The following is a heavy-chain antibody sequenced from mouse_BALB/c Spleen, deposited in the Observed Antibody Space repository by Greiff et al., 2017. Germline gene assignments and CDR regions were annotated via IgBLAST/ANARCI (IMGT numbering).Heavy chain of an antibody. D-gene: IGHD2-1*01. CDR3: ASPYGNYVRFAY. CDR1: GFSLTSYG. V-gene: IGHV2-9*02. CDR2: IWAGGST. J-gene: IGHJ3*01. Sequence: VQLQQSGPGLVAPSQSLSITCTVSGFSLTSYGVHWVRQPPGKGLEWLGVIWAGGSTNYNSALMSRLSISKDNSKSQVFLKMNSLQTDDTAMYYCASPYGNYVRFAYWGQGTLVTVSA.